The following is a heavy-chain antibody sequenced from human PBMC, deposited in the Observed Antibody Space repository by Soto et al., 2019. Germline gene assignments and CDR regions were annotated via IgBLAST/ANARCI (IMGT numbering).Heavy chain of an antibody. CDR3: AREGSWPYYYYGMDV. J-gene: IGHJ6*02. V-gene: IGHV1-18*01. CDR2: ISAYNGDT. D-gene: IGHD6-13*01. Sequence: QVQLVQSGDEVKKPGASVKVSCKASGYTFTTYGISWVRQAPGQGLEWRGWISAYNGDTKYAQNVQDRVSMTTDTPASTASMALRSLRSDDTAVSYCAREGSWPYYYYGMDVWGQGTTVTVSS. CDR1: GYTFTTYG.